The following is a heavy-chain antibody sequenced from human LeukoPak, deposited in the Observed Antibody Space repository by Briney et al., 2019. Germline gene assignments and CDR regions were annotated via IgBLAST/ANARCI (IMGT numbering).Heavy chain of an antibody. D-gene: IGHD6-6*01. CDR3: ARRARIAALPDAFDI. CDR1: VFSFSNYW. CDR2: IYPGDSDT. Sequence: GESLKISCKASVFSFSNYWIAWVRQKPGEGLEWMGNIYPGDSDTRYNPSFQGQVTISADKSISTAYLQWSSLKASDTAMYYCARRARIAALPDAFDIWGQGTMVTVSS. J-gene: IGHJ3*02. V-gene: IGHV5-51*01.